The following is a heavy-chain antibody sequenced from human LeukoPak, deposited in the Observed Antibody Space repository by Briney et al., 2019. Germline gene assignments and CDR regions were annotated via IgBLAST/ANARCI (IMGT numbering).Heavy chain of an antibody. Sequence: GGSLRLSCAASGFTFSDYYMSWIRQAPGKGLEWVSSIGGTDGSTYYTDSVKGRFTISRDNSKDTLYLQMNSLRVEDTATYFCAKRDSHGSHPYYLDSWGQGALVAVSS. CDR2: IGGTDGST. CDR1: GFTFSDYY. V-gene: IGHV3-23*01. D-gene: IGHD3-10*01. CDR3: AKRDSHGSHPYYLDS. J-gene: IGHJ4*02.